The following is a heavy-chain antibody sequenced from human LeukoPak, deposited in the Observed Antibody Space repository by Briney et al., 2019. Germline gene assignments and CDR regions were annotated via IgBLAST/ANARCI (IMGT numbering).Heavy chain of an antibody. CDR3: ARTANYYYYYMDV. CDR1: GGSISSYY. V-gene: IGHV4-59*12. J-gene: IGHJ6*03. Sequence: PSETLSLTCTVSGGSISSYYWSRIRQPPGKGLEWIGYIYYSGSTNYNPSLKSRVTISVDSSKNQFSLKLSSVTAADTAVYYCARTANYYYYYMDVWGKGTTVTVSS. CDR2: IYYSGST.